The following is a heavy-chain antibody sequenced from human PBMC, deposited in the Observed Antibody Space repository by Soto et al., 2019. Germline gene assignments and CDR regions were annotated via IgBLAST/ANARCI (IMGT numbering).Heavy chain of an antibody. CDR1: GFTFSNHW. Sequence: EVQLVESGGGLVQPGGSLRLSCTASGFTFSNHWMHWVRQGPGQGLVWVSRINTDGSFRDYADSVRGRFTISRDNAKNTLILQVNRLRAEDTAVYYCVRGTSAWSGKDYWGQGTLVTVSS. CDR3: VRGTSAWSGKDY. CDR2: INTDGSFR. V-gene: IGHV3-74*01. J-gene: IGHJ4*02. D-gene: IGHD6-19*01.